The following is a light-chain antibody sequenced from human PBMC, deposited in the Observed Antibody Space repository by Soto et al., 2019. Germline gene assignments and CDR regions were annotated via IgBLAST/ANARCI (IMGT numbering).Light chain of an antibody. V-gene: IGKV1-27*01. J-gene: IGKJ4*01. CDR2: ATY. Sequence: DVQMTQSPSSLSAFVGDRVTITCRASHGIAPYLAWFQQKPGKVPKLLIYATYTLQSGVPSRFSGSGSGTEFTLTINSLQPEDVGTYYCQKYNSAPLTFGGGTKVEIK. CDR1: HGIAPY. CDR3: QKYNSAPLT.